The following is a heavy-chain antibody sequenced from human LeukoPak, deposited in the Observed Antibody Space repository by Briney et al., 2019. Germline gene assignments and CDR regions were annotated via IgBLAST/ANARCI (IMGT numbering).Heavy chain of an antibody. Sequence: PGGSLRLSCAASGFLFSSSAIHWVRQAPGKGLEWVAGIEYEGTIRNYADSVRDRFIISRDNSKNTLYLQMNSLRAEDTAVYYCATYYYDSGTDYWGQGTLVTVSS. CDR1: GFLFSSSA. CDR2: IEYEGTIR. V-gene: IGHV3-30*01. J-gene: IGHJ4*02. CDR3: ATYYYDSGTDY. D-gene: IGHD3-22*01.